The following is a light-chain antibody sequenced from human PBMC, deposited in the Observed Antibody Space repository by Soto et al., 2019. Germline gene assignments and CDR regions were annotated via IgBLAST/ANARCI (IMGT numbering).Light chain of an antibody. CDR3: LQDYNYPRT. J-gene: IGKJ1*01. CDR2: AAS. CDR1: QGIGND. V-gene: IGKV1-6*01. Sequence: AIQMTQSPSSLSASVGDRVTLTCRASQGIGNDLGWYQQKQGRVPKLLMYAASILHSGVPSRFSGRGSGTDFTLTISSLQPEDFATYYCLQDYNYPRTFGQGTKVEIK.